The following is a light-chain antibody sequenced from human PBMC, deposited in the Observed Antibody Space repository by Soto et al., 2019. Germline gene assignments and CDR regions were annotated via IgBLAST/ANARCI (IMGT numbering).Light chain of an antibody. V-gene: IGKV1-5*01. Sequence: DIQMTQSPSTLSASVGDRVTITCRASQSISSWLAWYQQKPGKAPKVLIFDASSLESGVPSRFSGSGSATEFTLTISSLQPDDFANYYCQQYNTYPWTFGQGTKVEIK. CDR3: QQYNTYPWT. CDR2: DAS. CDR1: QSISSW. J-gene: IGKJ1*01.